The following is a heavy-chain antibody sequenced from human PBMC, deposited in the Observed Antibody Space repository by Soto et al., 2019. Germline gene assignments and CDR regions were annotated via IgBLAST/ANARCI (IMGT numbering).Heavy chain of an antibody. CDR1: GGYISGGYYS. CDR2: IYVTGAV. Sequence: SETLSLTCAVSGGYISGGYYSWSWIRQPPGKGLEWIGHIYVTGAVDYNPSLRDRITISQDTSERQFSLNLRLVTAADTAVYYCARLRIATNNYKWFDPWGQGTLVTVSS. CDR3: ARLRIATNNYKWFDP. V-gene: IGHV4-30-2*05. J-gene: IGHJ5*02. D-gene: IGHD2-21*01.